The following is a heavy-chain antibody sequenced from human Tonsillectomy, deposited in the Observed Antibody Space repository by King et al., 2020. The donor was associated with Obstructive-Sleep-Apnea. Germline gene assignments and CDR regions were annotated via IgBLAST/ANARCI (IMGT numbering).Heavy chain of an antibody. J-gene: IGHJ4*02. V-gene: IGHV4-31*03. CDR3: ARGPFYGSGSYYR. Sequence: QLQESGPGLVKPSQTLSLTCTVSGGSISSGNYYWSWIRQHPGKGLEWIGYIYYSGSTYHNPSLKSRVTLSVETSKNQFSLKLSSVTAADTAVYYCARGPFYGSGSYYRWGQGTLVTVSS. D-gene: IGHD3-10*01. CDR1: GGSISSGNYY. CDR2: IYYSGST.